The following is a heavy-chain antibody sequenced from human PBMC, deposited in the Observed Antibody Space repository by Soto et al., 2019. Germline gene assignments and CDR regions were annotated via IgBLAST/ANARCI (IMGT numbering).Heavy chain of an antibody. J-gene: IGHJ1*01. CDR1: CGSINSYL. V-gene: IGHV4-4*07. Sequence: SETLSRTCTVSCGSINSYLRSCIRQPSGKGLEWIVRVYSSGTTDYNPSLNSRATMSVETSKNKFSLKLSSVTAADTAVYYCARDIASYGYREGYWGQGIKVTVSS. CDR3: ARDIASYGYREGY. CDR2: VYSSGTT. D-gene: IGHD5-18*01.